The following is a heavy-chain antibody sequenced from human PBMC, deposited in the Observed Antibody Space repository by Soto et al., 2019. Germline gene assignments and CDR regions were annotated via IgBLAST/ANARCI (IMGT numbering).Heavy chain of an antibody. CDR1: GFTFSSYA. CDR2: ISYDGSNK. J-gene: IGHJ6*02. Sequence: QVQLVESGGGVVQPGRSLRLSCAASGFTFSSYAMHWVRQAPGKGLEWVAVISYDGSNKYYADSVKGRFTISRDNSKNTLYMQMNSLRAEDTAVYYCARAQQQLVRDYGMDVWGQGTTVTVSS. V-gene: IGHV3-30-3*01. D-gene: IGHD6-13*01. CDR3: ARAQQQLVRDYGMDV.